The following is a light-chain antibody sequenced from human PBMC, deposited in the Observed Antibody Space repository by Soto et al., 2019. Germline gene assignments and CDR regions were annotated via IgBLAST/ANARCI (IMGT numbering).Light chain of an antibody. CDR1: QSVSSSY. J-gene: IGKJ3*01. CDR3: QQYGSSEGP. Sequence: EIVLTQSPGTLSLSPGERATLSCRASQSVSSSYLAWYQQKPGQAPRLLIYGASSRATSIPDRFSGSGSGTDFTLTISRLEPEDFAVYYCQQYGSSEGPFGPGTKVDIK. V-gene: IGKV3-20*01. CDR2: GAS.